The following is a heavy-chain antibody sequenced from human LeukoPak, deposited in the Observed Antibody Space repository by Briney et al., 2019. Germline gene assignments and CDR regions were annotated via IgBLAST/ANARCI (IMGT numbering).Heavy chain of an antibody. J-gene: IGHJ4*02. CDR1: GFTFSSYE. V-gene: IGHV3-48*03. D-gene: IGHD3-22*01. Sequence: PGGSLRLSCAASGFTFSSYEMNWVRQAPGKGLEWVSYISSSGSTIYYADSVKGRFTISRVNAKNSLYLQMNSLRAEDTAVYYCAYNYYDSSGYYNDYWGQGTLVTVSS. CDR2: ISSSGSTI. CDR3: AYNYYDSSGYYNDY.